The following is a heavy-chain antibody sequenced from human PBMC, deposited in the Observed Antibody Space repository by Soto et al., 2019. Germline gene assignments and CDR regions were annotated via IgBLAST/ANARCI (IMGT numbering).Heavy chain of an antibody. J-gene: IGHJ4*02. D-gene: IGHD3-16*02. Sequence: QVQLQESGPGLVKPSGTLSLTCAVSGGSISSSNWWSWVRQPPGKGLEWIGEIYHSGSTNYNPSLKIRVTISVDKSKNPFSLKLSSVTAADTAVYYCARSGMITFGGVIGYYYWGQGTLVTVSS. CDR3: ARSGMITFGGVIGYYY. V-gene: IGHV4-4*02. CDR2: IYHSGST. CDR1: GGSISSSNW.